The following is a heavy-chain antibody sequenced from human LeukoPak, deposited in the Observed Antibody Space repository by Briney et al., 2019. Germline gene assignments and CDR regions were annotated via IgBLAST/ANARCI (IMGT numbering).Heavy chain of an antibody. Sequence: GVSLRLSCAASGFTVSSSYMSWVRQAPGKGLEWVSVIYSGGSTYYADSVKGRFTISRDNSKNTLYLQMNSLRAEDTAVYYCASTVTTPYYYYGMDVWGQGTTVTVSS. CDR1: GFTVSSSY. CDR3: ASTVTTPYYYYGMDV. V-gene: IGHV3-66*01. D-gene: IGHD4-17*01. CDR2: IYSGGST. J-gene: IGHJ6*02.